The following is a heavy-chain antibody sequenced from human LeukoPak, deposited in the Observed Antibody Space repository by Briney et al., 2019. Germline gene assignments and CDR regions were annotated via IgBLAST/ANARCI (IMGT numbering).Heavy chain of an antibody. D-gene: IGHD1-26*01. CDR1: GGSISSYY. CDR2: IYNSGST. J-gene: IGHJ6*02. Sequence: SETLSLTCTVSGGSISSYYWSWIRQPAGKGLEWIGRIYNSGSTNYNPSLKSRVTMSVDTSKNPFSLKLSPVTAADTALYYCASVGAKKTPSSGMNFGGQGTRSPSP. V-gene: IGHV4-4*07. CDR3: ASVGAKKTPSSGMNF.